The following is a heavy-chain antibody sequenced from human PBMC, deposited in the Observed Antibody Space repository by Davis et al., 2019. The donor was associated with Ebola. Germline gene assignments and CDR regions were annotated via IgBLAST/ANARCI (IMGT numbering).Heavy chain of an antibody. Sequence: GGSLRLSCAASGFTFSGSAMHWVRQASGKGLEWVGRIRSKANSYATAYAASVKGRFTISRDDSESTTYLQMNSLRIEDTAVYYCTTRGFDSWGQGTLVTVSS. J-gene: IGHJ4*02. D-gene: IGHD3-10*01. CDR1: GFTFSGSA. CDR3: TTRGFDS. V-gene: IGHV3-73*01. CDR2: IRSKANSYAT.